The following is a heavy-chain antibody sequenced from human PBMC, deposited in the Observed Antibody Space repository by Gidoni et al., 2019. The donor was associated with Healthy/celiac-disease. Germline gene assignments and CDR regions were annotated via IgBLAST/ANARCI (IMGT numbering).Heavy chain of an antibody. Sequence: QLQLQESGPGLVKPSETLSLTCTGSGGSSSSRSYYWGWIRQPPGKGLEWIGSIYYSGSTYYNPSLKSRVTISVDTSKNQFSLKLSSVTAADTAVYYCARRKTVTTPFDYWGQGTLVTVSS. D-gene: IGHD4-17*01. CDR2: IYYSGST. CDR1: GGSSSSRSYY. CDR3: ARRKTVTTPFDY. V-gene: IGHV4-39*01. J-gene: IGHJ4*02.